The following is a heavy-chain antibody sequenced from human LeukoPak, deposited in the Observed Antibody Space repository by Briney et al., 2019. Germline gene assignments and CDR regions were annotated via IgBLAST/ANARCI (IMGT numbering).Heavy chain of an antibody. CDR1: GYTFTSYA. CDR2: LNTNTGNP. V-gene: IGHV7-4-1*02. J-gene: IGHJ4*02. CDR3: ARERLSLKDDGPVFRRAHGSDY. D-gene: IGHD5-24*01. Sequence: ASVKVSCKASGYTFTSYAMNWVRQAPGQGLEWMGWLNTNTGNPTYAQGFTGRFVFSLDTSVSTAYLQISSLKAEDTAVYYCARERLSLKDDGPVFRRAHGSDYWGQGTLVTVSS.